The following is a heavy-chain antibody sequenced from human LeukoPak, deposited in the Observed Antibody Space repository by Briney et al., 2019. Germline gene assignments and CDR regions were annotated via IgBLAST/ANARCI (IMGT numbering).Heavy chain of an antibody. V-gene: IGHV3-7*01. CDR3: ARDLGSSNSYYNWFDP. D-gene: IGHD1-26*01. Sequence: GGSLRLSCAASGFTFSAYWMSWVRQAPGKGLEWVANIKRDGNEKYYVDSVEGRFTISRDNAKNSLYLQMNSLRAEDTAVYYCARDLGSSNSYYNWFDPWGQGTLVTVSS. J-gene: IGHJ5*02. CDR2: IKRDGNEK. CDR1: GFTFSAYW.